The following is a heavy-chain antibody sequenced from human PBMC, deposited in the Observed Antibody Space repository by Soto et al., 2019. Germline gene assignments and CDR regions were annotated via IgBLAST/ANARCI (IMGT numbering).Heavy chain of an antibody. J-gene: IGHJ4*02. CDR2: ISGSGGST. CDR3: AKGYDFWSGYYPAQGPPAQYFDY. Sequence: GGSLRLSCAASGFTFSSYAMSWVRQAPGKGLEWVSAISGSGGSTYYADSVKGRFTISRDNSKNTLYLQMNSLRAEDTAVYYCAKGYDFWSGYYPAQGPPAQYFDYWGQGTLVTVSS. V-gene: IGHV3-23*01. CDR1: GFTFSSYA. D-gene: IGHD3-3*01.